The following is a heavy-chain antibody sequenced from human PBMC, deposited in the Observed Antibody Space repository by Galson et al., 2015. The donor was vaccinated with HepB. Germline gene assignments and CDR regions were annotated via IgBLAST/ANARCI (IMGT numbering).Heavy chain of an antibody. V-gene: IGHV3-11*06. CDR3: AREGVVVPAAILHNYYYYYMDV. CDR1: GFTFSDYY. CDR2: ISSSSSYT. D-gene: IGHD2-2*01. Sequence: SLRLSCAASGFTFSDYYMSWIRQAPGKGLEWVSYISSSSSYTNYADSVKGRFTISRDNAKNSLYLQMNSLRAEDTAVYYCAREGVVVPAAILHNYYYYYMDVWGKGTTVTVSS. J-gene: IGHJ6*03.